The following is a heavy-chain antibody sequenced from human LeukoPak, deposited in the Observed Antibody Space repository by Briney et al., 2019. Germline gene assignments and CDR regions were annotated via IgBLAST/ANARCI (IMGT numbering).Heavy chain of an antibody. CDR1: GFTFSSYA. V-gene: IGHV3-23*01. CDR3: AKAPYDSSGYYYRIASDI. CDR2: ISGSGGST. J-gene: IGHJ3*02. Sequence: PGGSLRLSCAASGFTFSSYAMSWVRQAPGKGLEWVSAISGSGGSTYYADSVKGRFTISRDNSKNTLYLQMNSLRAEDTAVYYCAKAPYDSSGYYYRIASDIWGQGTRVTVSS. D-gene: IGHD3-22*01.